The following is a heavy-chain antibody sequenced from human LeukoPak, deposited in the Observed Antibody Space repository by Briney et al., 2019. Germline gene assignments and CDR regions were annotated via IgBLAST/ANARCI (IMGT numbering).Heavy chain of an antibody. D-gene: IGHD2-15*01. CDR3: GKTTVGYSSGRYPGWPVDY. J-gene: IGHJ4*02. CDR1: GFTFNSYA. CDR2: VFGSGGSP. V-gene: IGHV3-23*01. Sequence: GGSLRLSCAASGFTFNSYAMCWVRHAPGKGLERISGVFGSGGSPRYADSVKGRFTISRDNSQEIVYLQLDSLRVEDTALYYCGKTTVGYSSGRYPGWPVDYWGQGALVTVSS.